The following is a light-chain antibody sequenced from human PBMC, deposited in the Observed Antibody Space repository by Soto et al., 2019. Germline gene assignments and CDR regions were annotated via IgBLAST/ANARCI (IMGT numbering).Light chain of an antibody. CDR1: QSVSRF. CDR2: DTS. Sequence: EVLLTQSPATLSLSPSERASLSCRASQSVSRFLAWYQQKPGQAPKLLVYDTSDRAAGVPGRFSGSGSGTEFTLTISGLEPEDFAVYFCQQRRHWPPTFGQGTKLDIK. J-gene: IGKJ2*01. CDR3: QQRRHWPPT. V-gene: IGKV3-11*01.